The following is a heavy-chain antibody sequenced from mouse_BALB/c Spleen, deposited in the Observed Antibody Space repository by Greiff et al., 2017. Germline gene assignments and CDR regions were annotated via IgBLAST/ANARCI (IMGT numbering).Heavy chain of an antibody. J-gene: IGHJ2*01. Sequence: EVQRVESGGGLVQPGGSRKLSCAASGFTFSSFGMHWVRQAPEKGLEWVAYISSGSSTIYYADTVKGRFTISRDNPKNTLFLQMTSLRSEDTAMYYCARGDTTVVANFDYWGQGTTLTVSS. CDR2: ISSGSSTI. D-gene: IGHD1-1*01. CDR3: ARGDTTVVANFDY. V-gene: IGHV5-17*02. CDR1: GFTFSSFG.